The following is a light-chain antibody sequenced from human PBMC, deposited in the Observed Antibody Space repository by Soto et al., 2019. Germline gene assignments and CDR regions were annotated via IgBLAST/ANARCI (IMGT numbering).Light chain of an antibody. CDR1: QSVAGS. V-gene: IGKV3-11*01. J-gene: IGKJ5*01. Sequence: EIVLTQSPATLSLSPGERAILSCRASQSVAGSLAWYQQKPGQAPRLLIYDISTRAAAIPARFSGSGSGTDFILTVSSLEPEDFALYYCQQRSNRITFGQGTRLEIK. CDR3: QQRSNRIT. CDR2: DIS.